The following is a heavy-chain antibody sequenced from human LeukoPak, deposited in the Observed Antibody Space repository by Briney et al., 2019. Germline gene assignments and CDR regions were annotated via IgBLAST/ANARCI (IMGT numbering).Heavy chain of an antibody. J-gene: IGHJ3*02. Sequence: PSETLSLTCTVSGGSISSSSYYWGWIRQPPGKGLEWIGSIYCSGSTYYNPSLKSRVTISVDTSKNQFSLKLSSVTAADTAVYYCARHYPDYYDSSGDAFDIWGQGTMVTVSS. D-gene: IGHD3-22*01. V-gene: IGHV4-39*01. CDR1: GGSISSSSYY. CDR3: ARHYPDYYDSSGDAFDI. CDR2: IYCSGST.